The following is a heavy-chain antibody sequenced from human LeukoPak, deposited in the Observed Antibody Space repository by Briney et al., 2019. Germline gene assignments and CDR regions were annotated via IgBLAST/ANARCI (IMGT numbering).Heavy chain of an antibody. D-gene: IGHD6-19*01. J-gene: IGHJ4*02. CDR1: GYTFTSYA. Sequence: ASVKVSCKASGYTFTSYAMNWVRQAPGQGLEWMGWINTNTGNPTYAQGFTGRFVFSLDTSVSTAYLRISSLKAEDTAVYYCAREVQAVAGTSYGLDYWGQGTLVTVSS. CDR3: AREVQAVAGTSYGLDY. V-gene: IGHV7-4-1*02. CDR2: INTNTGNP.